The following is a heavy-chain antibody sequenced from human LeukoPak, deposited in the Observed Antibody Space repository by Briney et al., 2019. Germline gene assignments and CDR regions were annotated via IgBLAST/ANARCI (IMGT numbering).Heavy chain of an antibody. D-gene: IGHD1-26*01. V-gene: IGHV4-59*01. Sequence: SETLSLTCTVSGASISTYYWSWIRQPPGKGLEWIGYIYYSGSTNYNPSLKSRVTISVDTSKNQFSLKLSSVTAADTAVYYCARDRKGSYYLAAFDIWGQGTMVTVSS. CDR2: IYYSGST. CDR1: GASISTYY. CDR3: ARDRKGSYYLAAFDI. J-gene: IGHJ3*02.